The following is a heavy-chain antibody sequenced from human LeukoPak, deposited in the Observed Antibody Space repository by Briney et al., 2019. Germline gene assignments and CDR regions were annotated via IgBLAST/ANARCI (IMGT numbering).Heavy chain of an antibody. Sequence: GGSLRLSCAASGFTVSSNYMSWVRQAPGKGLEWVSVIYSGGSTYYADSVKGRFTISSDNSKNTLYLQMNSLRAEDTAVYYCARGKRYYYDSSGYYGYFDYWGQGTLVTVSS. V-gene: IGHV3-66*02. CDR3: ARGKRYYYDSSGYYGYFDY. D-gene: IGHD3-22*01. CDR1: GFTVSSNY. J-gene: IGHJ4*02. CDR2: IYSGGST.